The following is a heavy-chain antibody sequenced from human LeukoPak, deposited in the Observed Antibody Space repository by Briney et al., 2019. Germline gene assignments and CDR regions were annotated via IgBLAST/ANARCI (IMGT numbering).Heavy chain of an antibody. CDR2: INPNSGGT. Sequence: ASVKVSCKACGYTFTSYYKHWVRQAPGQGLEWMGWINPNSGGTNYAQKFQGRVTMTRDTSIRTAYMELGRLRSDDTAVYYCARVRLVNNKGWFDPWGQGTLVTVSS. V-gene: IGHV1-2*02. D-gene: IGHD3-9*01. J-gene: IGHJ5*02. CDR1: GYTFTSYY. CDR3: ARVRLVNNKGWFDP.